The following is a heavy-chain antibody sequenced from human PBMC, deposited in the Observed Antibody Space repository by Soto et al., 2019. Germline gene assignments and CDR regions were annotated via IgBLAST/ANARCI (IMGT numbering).Heavy chain of an antibody. Sequence: GGSLRLSCAASGFTFSSYAMSWVRQAPGKGLEWVSAISGSGGSTYYADSVKGRFTISRDNSKNTLYLQMNSLRAEDTAVYYCAKREYYYDSSGYHSPFDYWGQGTLVTVSS. V-gene: IGHV3-23*01. D-gene: IGHD3-22*01. CDR2: ISGSGGST. J-gene: IGHJ4*02. CDR1: GFTFSSYA. CDR3: AKREYYYDSSGYHSPFDY.